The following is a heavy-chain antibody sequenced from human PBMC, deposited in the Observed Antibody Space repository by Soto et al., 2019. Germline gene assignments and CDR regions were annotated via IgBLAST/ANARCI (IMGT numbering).Heavy chain of an antibody. CDR2: IRSKAYGGTT. V-gene: IGHV3-49*03. D-gene: IGHD6-19*01. CDR1: GFTFGDYA. Sequence: PGGSLRLSCTASGFTFGDYAMSWFRQAPGKGLEWVGFIRSKAYGGTTEYAASVKGRFTISRDDSKSIAYLQMNSLKTEDTAVYYCTRDQMYSRGWYRWFDPWGQGTLVTVS. J-gene: IGHJ5*02. CDR3: TRDQMYSRGWYRWFDP.